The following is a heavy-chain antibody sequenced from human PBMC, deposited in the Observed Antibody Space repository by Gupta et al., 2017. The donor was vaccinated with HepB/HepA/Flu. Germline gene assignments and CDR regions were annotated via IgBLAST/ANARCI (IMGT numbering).Heavy chain of an antibody. CDR1: GFNFSDYG. CDR3: AEGAWYDSSPDEDYVFVG. V-gene: IGHV3-30*03. CDR2: ISFDGSKK. D-gene: IGHD3-10*02. Sequence: QVQLVDSGGGVVQPVRSLRLSCEASGFNFSDYGMDWVRQSPGKGLEWVAIISFDGSKKYYVDPVKGRFSISRDNSNNMLYLEMNSLRHADTAIYYCAEGAWYDSSPDEDYVFVGWGKGT. J-gene: IGHJ4*02.